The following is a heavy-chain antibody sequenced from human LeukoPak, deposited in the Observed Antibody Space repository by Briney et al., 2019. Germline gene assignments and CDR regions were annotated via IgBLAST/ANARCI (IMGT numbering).Heavy chain of an antibody. Sequence: SETLSLTCTVSGGSISSYYWSWIRQPPGKGLEWIGYIYYSGSTNYNPSLKSRVTISVDTSKNQFSLKLSSVTAADTAVYYCARHLPPWQPFVDYWGQGTLVTVSS. D-gene: IGHD6-13*01. CDR2: IYYSGST. CDR1: GGSISSYY. J-gene: IGHJ4*02. V-gene: IGHV4-59*08. CDR3: ARHLPPWQPFVDY.